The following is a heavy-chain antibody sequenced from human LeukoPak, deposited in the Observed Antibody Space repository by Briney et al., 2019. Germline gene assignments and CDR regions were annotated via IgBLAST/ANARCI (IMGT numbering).Heavy chain of an antibody. D-gene: IGHD2-15*01. V-gene: IGHV4-61*02. Sequence: SETLSLTCTVSGGSISSGSYYWSWIRQPAGKGLEWIGRIYTSGSTNYNPSLKSRVTISVDTSKNQFSLKLSSVTAADTAVYYCARTEVVMQNWFDPWGQGTLVTVSS. CDR2: IYTSGST. CDR1: GGSISSGSYY. J-gene: IGHJ5*02. CDR3: ARTEVVMQNWFDP.